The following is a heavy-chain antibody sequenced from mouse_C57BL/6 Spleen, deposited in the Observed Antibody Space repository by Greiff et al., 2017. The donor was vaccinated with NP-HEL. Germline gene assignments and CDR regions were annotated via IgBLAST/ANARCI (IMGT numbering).Heavy chain of an antibody. J-gene: IGHJ2*01. CDR2: IDPEDGET. D-gene: IGHD1-1*01. V-gene: IGHV14-2*01. Sequence: VQLQQSGAELVKPGASVKLSCTASGFNIKDYYMHWVKQRTEQGLEWIGRIDPEDGETKYAQKFQGKATITADTSSNTAYLQLSSLSSEDTAVYYCARSYGSSHFDYWGQGTTLTVSS. CDR1: GFNIKDYY. CDR3: ARSYGSSHFDY.